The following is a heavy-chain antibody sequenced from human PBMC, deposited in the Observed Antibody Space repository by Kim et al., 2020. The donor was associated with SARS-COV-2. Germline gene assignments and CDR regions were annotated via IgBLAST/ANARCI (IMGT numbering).Heavy chain of an antibody. Sequence: SETLSLTCTVSGGSISSSSYYWGWIRQPPGKGLEWIGNIYNSGSTNSNPSLKSRVTISVDTSKNQFSLKLRSVTAADTAVYYCARQYSSLGKWFDPWGQGTLVTVSS. J-gene: IGHJ5*02. CDR1: GGSISSSSYY. V-gene: IGHV4-39*01. CDR3: ARQYSSLGKWFDP. CDR2: IYNSGST. D-gene: IGHD6-19*01.